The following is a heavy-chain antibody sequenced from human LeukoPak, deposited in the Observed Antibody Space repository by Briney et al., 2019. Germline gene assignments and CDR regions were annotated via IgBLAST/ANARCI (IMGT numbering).Heavy chain of an antibody. Sequence: ASVKVSCKASGYSFTKYVMNWVRQAPGQGLEWMGIINPSGGSTSYAQKFQGRVTMTRDTSTSTVYMELSSLRSEDTAVYYCATSALYYYDSSGYPIDYWGQGTLVTVSS. D-gene: IGHD3-22*01. CDR2: INPSGGST. V-gene: IGHV1-46*01. CDR1: GYSFTKYV. CDR3: ATSALYYYDSSGYPIDY. J-gene: IGHJ4*02.